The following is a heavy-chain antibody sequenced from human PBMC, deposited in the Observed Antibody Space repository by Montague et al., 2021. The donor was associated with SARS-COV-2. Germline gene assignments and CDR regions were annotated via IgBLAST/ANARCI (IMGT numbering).Heavy chain of an antibody. CDR1: GGSISTYY. CDR2: IYYSGST. J-gene: IGHJ4*02. D-gene: IGHD2-15*01. CDR3: ASPGGYCTGGSCYYVY. Sequence: SETLSLTCSVSGGSISTYYWSWTRQSPGKGPEWIGYIYYSGSTSYNPSLKSRVTISIDTSKNQFSLELSSVTAADMAVYYCASPGGYCTGGSCYYVYWGQGTLVTVSS. V-gene: IGHV4-59*01.